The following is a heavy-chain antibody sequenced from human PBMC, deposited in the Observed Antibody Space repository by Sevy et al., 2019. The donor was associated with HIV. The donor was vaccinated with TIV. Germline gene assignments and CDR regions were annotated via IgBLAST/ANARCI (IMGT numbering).Heavy chain of an antibody. J-gene: IGHJ5*02. CDR1: GGSISSYY. Sequence: SETLSLTCTVSGGSISSYYWSWIRQPPGKGLEWIGYIYYSGSTKYNPSLKSRVTITVDTSKNQFSLKLSSVTAADTAVYYCARHNKHYDFWSDLNWFDPWGQGTLVTVSS. V-gene: IGHV4-59*08. CDR3: ARHNKHYDFWSDLNWFDP. D-gene: IGHD3-3*01. CDR2: IYYSGST.